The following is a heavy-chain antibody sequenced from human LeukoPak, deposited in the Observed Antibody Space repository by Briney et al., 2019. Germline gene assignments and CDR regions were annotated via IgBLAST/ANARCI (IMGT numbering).Heavy chain of an antibody. CDR2: ISGRGRYI. CDR3: ARDSGGGMGDY. D-gene: IGHD3-10*01. V-gene: IGHV3-21*01. J-gene: IGHJ4*02. CDR1: GFTFSSYG. Sequence: GGSLRPSCVASGFTFSSYGMNWVRQAPGKGLEWVSSISGRGRYIYYADCLKGRFTISRDNAKNSLYLQMNSLRAEDTAVYCCARDSGGGMGDYWGQGTLVTVSS.